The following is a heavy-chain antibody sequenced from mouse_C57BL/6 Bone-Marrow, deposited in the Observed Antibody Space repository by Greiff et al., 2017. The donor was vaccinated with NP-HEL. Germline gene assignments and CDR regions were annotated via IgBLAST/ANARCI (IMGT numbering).Heavy chain of an antibody. CDR3: TTEGDFDY. V-gene: IGHV14-4*01. Sequence: VQLKESGAELVRPGASVKLSCTASGFNIKDDYMHWVKQRPEQGLEWIGWIDPENGDTEYASKFQGKATITADPSSNTAYLQLSSLTSEDTAVYYCTTEGDFDYWGQGTTLTVSS. J-gene: IGHJ2*01. CDR2: IDPENGDT. CDR1: GFNIKDDY.